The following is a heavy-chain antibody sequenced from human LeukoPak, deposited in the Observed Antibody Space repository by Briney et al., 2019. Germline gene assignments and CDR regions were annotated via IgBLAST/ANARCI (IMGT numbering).Heavy chain of an antibody. V-gene: IGHV1-24*01. CDR3: ATAPDIVVVVAAPASYYYYGMDV. CDR1: GYTLTELS. J-gene: IGHJ6*02. CDR2: FDPEDGET. D-gene: IGHD2-15*01. Sequence: GASVKVSCKVSGYTLTELSMHWARRAPGKGLEWMGGFDPEDGETIYAQKFQGRVTITRDTSASTAYMELSSLRSEDTAVYYCATAPDIVVVVAAPASYYYYGMDVWGQGATVTVSS.